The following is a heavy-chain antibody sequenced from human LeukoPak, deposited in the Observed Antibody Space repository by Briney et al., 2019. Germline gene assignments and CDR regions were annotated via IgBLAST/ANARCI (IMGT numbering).Heavy chain of an antibody. Sequence: GGSLRLSCAASGFTFSTYSMNWVCQAPGKGLEWVSYISTSSSTTQYADSVKGRFTISSDNAKNSLYLQMNSLRDEDTAVYYCARDYPYSGSYSGSAFDYWGQGTLVTVSS. CDR2: ISTSSSTT. CDR3: ARDYPYSGSYSGSAFDY. J-gene: IGHJ4*02. D-gene: IGHD1-26*01. V-gene: IGHV3-48*02. CDR1: GFTFSTYS.